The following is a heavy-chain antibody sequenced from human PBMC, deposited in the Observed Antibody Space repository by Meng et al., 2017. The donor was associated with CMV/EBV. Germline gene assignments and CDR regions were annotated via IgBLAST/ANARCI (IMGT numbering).Heavy chain of an antibody. CDR3: VRDNNWGPDY. D-gene: IGHD1-1*01. CDR2: DYPKSGGT. CDR1: GYRFRQHY. V-gene: IGHV1-2*02. Sequence: GQVGQPGGEVKSPGASVEVPLPTSGYRFRQHYMHWGGQGPGKGVELMGWDYPKSGGTHYAQKFQDRVSMAKDMSISTVYMELGRLTSDDTAVYYCVRDNNWGPDYWGQGTLVTVSS. J-gene: IGHJ4*02.